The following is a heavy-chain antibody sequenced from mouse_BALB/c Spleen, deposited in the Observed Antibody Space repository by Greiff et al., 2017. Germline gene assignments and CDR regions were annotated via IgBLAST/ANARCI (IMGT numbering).Heavy chain of an antibody. CDR2: ISSGSSTI. D-gene: IGHD2-1*01. V-gene: IGHV5-17*02. CDR3: ARSGNYDFDY. Sequence: DVHLVESGGGLVQPGGSRKLSCAASGFTFSSFGMHWVRQAPEKGLEWVAYISSGSSTIYYADTVKGRFTISRDNPKNTLFLQMTSLRSEDTAMYYCARSGNYDFDYWGQGTTLTVSS. CDR1: GFTFSSFG. J-gene: IGHJ2*01.